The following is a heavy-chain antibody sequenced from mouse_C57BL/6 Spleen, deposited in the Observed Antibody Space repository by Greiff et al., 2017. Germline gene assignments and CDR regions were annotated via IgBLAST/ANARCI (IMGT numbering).Heavy chain of an antibody. D-gene: IGHD1-1*01. CDR1: GYTFTSYG. Sequence: QVQLKESGAELARPGASVKLSCKASGYTFTSYGISWVKQRTGQGLEWIGEIYPRSGNTYYNEKFKGKATLPADKSSSPPYIEQRSRTTENAAVYGRAKWKVYGSVPYYVDYGGQGTTLTVSS. CDR3: AKWKVYGSVPYYVDY. J-gene: IGHJ2*01. CDR2: IYPRSGNT. V-gene: IGHV1-81*01.